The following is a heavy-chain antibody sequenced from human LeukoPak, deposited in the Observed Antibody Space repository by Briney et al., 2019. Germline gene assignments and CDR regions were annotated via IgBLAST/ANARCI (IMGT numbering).Heavy chain of an antibody. D-gene: IGHD6-13*01. J-gene: IGHJ5*02. CDR2: IIPILGIA. Sequence: SVKVSCKASGGTFSSYAISWVRQAPGQGLEWMGRIIPILGIANYAQKFQGRVTITADKPTSTAYMELSSLRSEDTAVYYCARIVAAMIWFDPWGQGTLVTVSS. CDR3: ARIVAAMIWFDP. V-gene: IGHV1-69*04. CDR1: GGTFSSYA.